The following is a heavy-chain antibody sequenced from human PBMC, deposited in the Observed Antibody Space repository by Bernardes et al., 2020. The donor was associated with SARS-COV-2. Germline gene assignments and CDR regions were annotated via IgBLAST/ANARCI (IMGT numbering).Heavy chain of an antibody. CDR2: INTDGSSP. CDR3: ARDLGYCTNGVCSP. J-gene: IGHJ5*02. CDR1: GFTFSSSW. V-gene: IGHV3-74*01. D-gene: IGHD2-8*01. Sequence: VGSLRLSCAASGFTFSSSWLHWVRQAPGKGLVWVSRINTDGSSPSYADSVKGRFTISRDNAKNTLFLQMSSLRAEDTAVYYCARDLGYCTNGVCSPWGQGTLVTVSS.